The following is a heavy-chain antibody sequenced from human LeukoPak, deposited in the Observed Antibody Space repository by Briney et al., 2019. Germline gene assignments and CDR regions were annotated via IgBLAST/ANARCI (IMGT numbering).Heavy chain of an antibody. CDR2: ISGSGGST. V-gene: IGHV3-23*01. Sequence: QAGGSLRPSCAASGFTFSSYAMSWVRQAPGKGLEWVSAISGSGGSTYYADSVKGRFTISRDNSKNTLYLQMNSLRAEDTAVYYCAKDGEVGNWADYWGQGILVTVSS. CDR3: AKDGEVGNWADY. CDR1: GFTFSSYA. D-gene: IGHD2-21*01. J-gene: IGHJ4*02.